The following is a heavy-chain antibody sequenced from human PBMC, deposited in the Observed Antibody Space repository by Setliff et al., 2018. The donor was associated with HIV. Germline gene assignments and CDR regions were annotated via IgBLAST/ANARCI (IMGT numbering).Heavy chain of an antibody. CDR2: VDPEDGET. V-gene: IGHV1-69-2*01. CDR3: TTPLDSSGYFGSDYFDY. Sequence: GASVKVSCKASGYTFTDYYIHWVQQAHGKGLEWMGRVDPEDGETTYAEKFQSRITITADTSTDTAYLELSSLRSEDSAFYYCTTPLDSSGYFGSDYFDYWGQGALVTVSS. D-gene: IGHD3-22*01. CDR1: GYTFTDYY. J-gene: IGHJ4*02.